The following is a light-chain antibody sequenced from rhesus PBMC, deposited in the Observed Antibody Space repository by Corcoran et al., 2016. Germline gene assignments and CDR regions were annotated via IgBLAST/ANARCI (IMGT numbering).Light chain of an antibody. J-gene: IGKJ4*01. Sequence: EIQMTQSPSSLSASVGDTVTITCRASQSISSWLDWSQQKPGKAPKLLIYKASSLQSGVPSRFSGSGSGTDFTLTISSLQPEDFATYYCLQYSSSPLTFGGGTKVEIK. CDR3: LQYSSSPLT. CDR1: QSISSW. V-gene: IGKV1-22*01. CDR2: KAS.